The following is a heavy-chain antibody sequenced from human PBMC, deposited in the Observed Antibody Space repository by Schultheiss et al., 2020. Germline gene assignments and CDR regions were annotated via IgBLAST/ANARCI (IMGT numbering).Heavy chain of an antibody. D-gene: IGHD4-23*01. CDR2: IDWNDDK. CDR1: GFSLRTSGMR. CDR3: ARILYGGHSQDFFDY. Sequence: SGPTLVKPTQTLTLTCSFSGFSLRTSGMRVNWIRQPAGKALEWLARIDWNDDKFYSTSLKTRLTISKDTSRNLVVLTMTNMDPVDTATYYCARILYGGHSQDFFDYWGQGILVTVSS. J-gene: IGHJ4*02. V-gene: IGHV2-70*04.